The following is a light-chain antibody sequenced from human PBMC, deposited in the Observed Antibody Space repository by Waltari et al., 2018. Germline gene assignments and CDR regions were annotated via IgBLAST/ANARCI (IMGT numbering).Light chain of an antibody. CDR3: QHYVRLPAT. J-gene: IGKJ1*01. CDR2: DAS. Sequence: CRASQSVRGSLAWYQQKARQAPRLLIYDASSRATGIPDRFSVSGSGTDFSLTISRLEPEDFAVYYCQHYVRLPATFGQGTKVEI. V-gene: IGKV3-20*01. CDR1: QSVRGS.